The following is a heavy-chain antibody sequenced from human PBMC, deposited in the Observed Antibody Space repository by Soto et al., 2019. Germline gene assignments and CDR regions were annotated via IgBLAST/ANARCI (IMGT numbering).Heavy chain of an antibody. CDR2: IYYSGST. J-gene: IGHJ4*02. D-gene: IGHD3-16*01. CDR1: GGSISSYY. Sequence: SETLSLTCTVSGGSISSYYWSWIRQPPGKGLEWIGYIYYSGSTNYNPSLKSRVTISVDTSKNQFSLKLSSVTAADTAVYYCARGAGFEWGGFYWGQGTLVTVSS. V-gene: IGHV4-59*01. CDR3: ARGAGFEWGGFY.